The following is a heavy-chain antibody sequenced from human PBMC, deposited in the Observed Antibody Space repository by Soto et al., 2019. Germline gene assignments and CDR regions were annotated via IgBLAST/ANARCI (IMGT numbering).Heavy chain of an antibody. CDR1: GFTFSSYS. V-gene: IGHV3-48*01. CDR2: ISSSSSTI. D-gene: IGHD6-6*01. J-gene: IGHJ4*02. CDR3: AREGVSSIVHYDY. Sequence: EVQLVESGGGLVQPGGSLRLSCAASGFTFSSYSMNWVRQAPGKGLEWVSYISSSSSTIYYADSVKGRFTISRDNAKNSLYLQMNSLRAEDTAVYYCAREGVSSIVHYDYWGQGTLVTVSS.